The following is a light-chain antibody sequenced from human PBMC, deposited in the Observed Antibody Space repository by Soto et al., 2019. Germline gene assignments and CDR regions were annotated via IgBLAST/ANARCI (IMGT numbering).Light chain of an antibody. CDR3: QQYYSNPRT. V-gene: IGKV4-1*01. J-gene: IGKJ1*01. CDR2: WAS. Sequence: DILITQSPDSLAVSLGERAAINCKSSDSIFNRPNNKKYLDWYQQKAGKPPKMLIYWASTRESGVPDRFSGSGSGTDFTLTISSLQAEDVEVYYCQQYYSNPRTFGQGTKVDIK. CDR1: DSIFNRPNNKKY.